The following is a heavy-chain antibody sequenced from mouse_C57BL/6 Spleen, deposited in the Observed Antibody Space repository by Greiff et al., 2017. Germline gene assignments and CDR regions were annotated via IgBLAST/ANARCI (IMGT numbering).Heavy chain of an antibody. J-gene: IGHJ2*01. D-gene: IGHD2-5*01. Sequence: QVQLQQSGAELARPGASVKLSCKASGYTFTSYGISWVKQRTGQGLEWIGEIYPRSGNTYYNEKFKGKATLTADKSSSTAYMELRSLTSEDSAVYFCARRAYSTCDYWGQGTTLTVSS. CDR1: GYTFTSYG. CDR2: IYPRSGNT. V-gene: IGHV1-81*01. CDR3: ARRAYSTCDY.